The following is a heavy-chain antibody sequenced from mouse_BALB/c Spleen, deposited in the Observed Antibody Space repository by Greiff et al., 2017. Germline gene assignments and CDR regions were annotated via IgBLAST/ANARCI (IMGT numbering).Heavy chain of an antibody. J-gene: IGHJ2*01. D-gene: IGHD2-4*01. CDR2: INSNGGST. CDR3: ARDQGDYGYFDY. V-gene: IGHV5-6-3*01. Sequence: EVQRVESGGGLVQPGGSLKLSCAASGFTFSSYGMSWVRQTPDKRLELVATINSNGGSTYYPDSVKGRFTISRDNAKNTLYLQMSSLKSEDTAMYYCARDQGDYGYFDYWGQGTTLTVSS. CDR1: GFTFSSYG.